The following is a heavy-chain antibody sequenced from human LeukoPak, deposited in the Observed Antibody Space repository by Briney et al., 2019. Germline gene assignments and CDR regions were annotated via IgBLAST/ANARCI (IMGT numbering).Heavy chain of an antibody. CDR1: GYTFPNYG. Sequence: ASVEVSCKASGYTFPNYGISWVRQAPGQGLEWMGWISAYSGNTNYEQKLQGRVTMTTDTSTTTAYLEVRSLRSDDTAVYYCARAHYDYVWGSYRPNWFDPWGQGTLVTVSS. CDR3: ARAHYDYVWGSYRPNWFDP. J-gene: IGHJ5*02. D-gene: IGHD3-16*02. V-gene: IGHV1-18*01. CDR2: ISAYSGNT.